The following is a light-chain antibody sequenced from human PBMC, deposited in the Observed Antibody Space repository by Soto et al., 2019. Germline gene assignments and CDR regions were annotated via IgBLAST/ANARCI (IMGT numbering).Light chain of an antibody. CDR2: RNN. CDR3: AAWDDSLSGVV. J-gene: IGLJ2*01. CDR1: SSNIGSNY. V-gene: IGLV1-47*01. Sequence: QPVLTQPPSASGTPGQRVTISCSGSSSNIGSNYVYWYQHLPGTAPKLLIYRNNQRPSGVPDRFSGSKSGTSASLAISGLRSEDEAEYHCAAWDDSLSGVVFGGGTKLTVL.